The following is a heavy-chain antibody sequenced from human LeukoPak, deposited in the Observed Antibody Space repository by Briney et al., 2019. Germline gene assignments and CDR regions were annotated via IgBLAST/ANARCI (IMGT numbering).Heavy chain of an antibody. CDR2: IIPVFNTI. D-gene: IGHD4-23*01. CDR1: GGTLNTYS. V-gene: IGHV1-69*01. CDR3: ARGNSRWSTPSSSYYYRMDV. Sequence: ASVKVSCKASGGTLNTYSISWVRQAPGPGLEWMGGIIPVFNTINYAQRFQGRVTLTVDESTSTAYMELSSLRSEDTAVYYCARGNSRWSTPSSSYYYRMDVWGQGTTVAVSS. J-gene: IGHJ6*02.